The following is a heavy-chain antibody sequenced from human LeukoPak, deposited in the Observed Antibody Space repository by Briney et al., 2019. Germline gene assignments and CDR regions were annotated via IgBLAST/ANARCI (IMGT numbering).Heavy chain of an antibody. D-gene: IGHD3-10*01. J-gene: IGHJ6*02. CDR3: AKNYDSGRGVPYALDV. V-gene: IGHV3-74*01. Sequence: PGGSLRLSCAASGFTFSSYWMHWVRQAPGKGLVWVSRITSDGSTTSYADSVKGRFTISRDNAKNTLYLQMNSLRDEDTAVYYCAKNYDSGRGVPYALDVWGQGTTVTVSS. CDR2: ITSDGSTT. CDR1: GFTFSSYW.